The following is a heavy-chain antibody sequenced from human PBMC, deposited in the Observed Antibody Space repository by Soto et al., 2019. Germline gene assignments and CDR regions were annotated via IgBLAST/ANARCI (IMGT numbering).Heavy chain of an antibody. J-gene: IGHJ4*02. CDR1: GFSFHNHG. D-gene: IGHD5-12*01. CDR2: ISHDGSNK. Sequence: QVQLVESGGGVVQPGRSLTLSCAASGFSFHNHGMHWVRQAPGKGLEWLAVISHDGSNKYYADSVKGRFTISRDNSKNTLYLEMDSLRGDDTAVYSCAKVRLLGDLDYWGQGTLVTVSS. V-gene: IGHV3-30*18. CDR3: AKVRLLGDLDY.